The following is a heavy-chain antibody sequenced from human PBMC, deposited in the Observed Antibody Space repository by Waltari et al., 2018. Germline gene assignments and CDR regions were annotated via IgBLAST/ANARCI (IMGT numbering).Heavy chain of an antibody. J-gene: IGHJ4*02. D-gene: IGHD1-26*01. V-gene: IGHV1-2*02. Sequence: QVQLGQSGTEVTKTGASVKVSCQASGYSFPYYHLHWVRQTPGQGLEWLVCINPKKGDTSYAQNFLGRVTMTRDTSINTVYMDLSGLRSDDTAVFYCARDPGPLVGAPDYWGQGTLVTVSS. CDR3: ARDPGPLVGAPDY. CDR1: GYSFPYYH. CDR2: INPKKGDT.